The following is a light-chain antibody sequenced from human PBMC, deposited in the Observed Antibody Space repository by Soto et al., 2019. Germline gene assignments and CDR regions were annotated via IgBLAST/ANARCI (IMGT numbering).Light chain of an antibody. Sequence: AIQLTQAPSSLSASVGDRVTFTCRASQDIGSALAWYQQKSGKAPKLLIYDAANLESGVPPRFSGSGSGTQFTLTISSLQPEDFATYYCQQFNRYPHTFGQGTKLEI. V-gene: IGKV1-13*02. CDR1: QDIGSA. J-gene: IGKJ2*01. CDR2: DAA. CDR3: QQFNRYPHT.